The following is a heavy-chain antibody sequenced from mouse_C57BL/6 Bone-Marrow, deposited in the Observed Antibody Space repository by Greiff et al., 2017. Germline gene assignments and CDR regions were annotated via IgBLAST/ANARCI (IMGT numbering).Heavy chain of an antibody. CDR3: ARHGSNNYYAMDY. CDR1: GFTFSDYG. J-gene: IGHJ4*01. CDR2: ISNLAYSI. Sequence: EVKLVESGGGLVQPGGSLKLSCAASGFTFSDYGMAWVRQAPRKGPELVAFISNLAYSIYYADTVTGRFTISRENAKNTLYLEMSSLRSEDTAMYYCARHGSNNYYAMDYWGQGTSVTVSA. D-gene: IGHD2-5*01. V-gene: IGHV5-15*04.